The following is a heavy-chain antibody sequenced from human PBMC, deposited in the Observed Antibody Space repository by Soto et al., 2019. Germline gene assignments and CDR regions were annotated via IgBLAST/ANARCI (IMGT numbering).Heavy chain of an antibody. J-gene: IGHJ1*01. CDR2: FDPEDGET. Sequence: ASVKVSCKVSGYTLTELSMHWVRQAPGKGLEWMGGFDPEDGETIYAQKFQGRVTMTEDTSTDTAYMELSSLRSEDTAVYYYATFRGLREYFQHWAQGTLVTVSS. CDR1: GYTLTELS. D-gene: IGHD4-17*01. CDR3: ATFRGLREYFQH. V-gene: IGHV1-24*01.